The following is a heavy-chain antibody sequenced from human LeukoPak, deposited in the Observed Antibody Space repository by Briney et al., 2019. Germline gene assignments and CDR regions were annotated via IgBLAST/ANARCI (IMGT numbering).Heavy chain of an antibody. CDR3: ARGGVGGNSVSFYYFDY. Sequence: ASVRVSCKASGYTFSNYYIHWVRQAPGQDLEWMGIINPSVGSARYAQKFQDRVTMTSDTSTSTVYMDLSSLRSEDTAVYYCARGGVGGNSVSFYYFDYWGQGTLVTVSS. CDR1: GYTFSNYY. J-gene: IGHJ4*02. D-gene: IGHD1-26*01. V-gene: IGHV1-46*01. CDR2: INPSVGSA.